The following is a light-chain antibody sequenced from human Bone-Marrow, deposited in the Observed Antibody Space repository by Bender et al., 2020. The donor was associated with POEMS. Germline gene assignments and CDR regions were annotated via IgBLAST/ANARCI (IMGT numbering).Light chain of an antibody. CDR3: QSYDNSLGGWV. CDR2: VNN. V-gene: IGLV1-40*01. Sequence: QSVLTQPPSVSGAPGQRVTISCTGSSSNTGAGFDIHWYQQLPGTAPKLLIYVNNNRPSGVPDRFTGSKSGTSASLAITGLQAEDEADYYCQSYDNSLGGWVFGGETKLTVL. J-gene: IGLJ3*02. CDR1: SSNTGAGFD.